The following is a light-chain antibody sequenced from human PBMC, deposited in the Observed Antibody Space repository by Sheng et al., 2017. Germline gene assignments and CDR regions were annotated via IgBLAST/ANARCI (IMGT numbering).Light chain of an antibody. CDR3: CSYAGDFHA. V-gene: IGLV2-11*01. CDR1: SSDIGAYNF. Sequence: QSALTQPRSVSGSPGQSVTISCTGTSSDIGAYNFVSWYQQHPGKAPRLMIYDVNRRPSGVPDRFSGSKSGDTASLTISGLQGDDEAHYYCCSYAGDFHAFGGGTTVTRP. CDR2: DVN. J-gene: IGLJ3*02.